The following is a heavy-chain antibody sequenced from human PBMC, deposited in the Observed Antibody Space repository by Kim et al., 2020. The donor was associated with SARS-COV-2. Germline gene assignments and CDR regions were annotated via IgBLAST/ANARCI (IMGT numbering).Heavy chain of an antibody. J-gene: IGHJ4*02. CDR3: EVSDF. Sequence: SASGLGTHYADSVRGRFTISRDNTKSTFFLLMSSLGVEDTAVYYCEVSDFWGQGALVTVSS. CDR2: SASGLGT. V-gene: IGHV3-23*01.